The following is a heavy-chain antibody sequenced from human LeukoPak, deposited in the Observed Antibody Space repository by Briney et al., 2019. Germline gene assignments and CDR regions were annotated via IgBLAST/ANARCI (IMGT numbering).Heavy chain of an antibody. J-gene: IGHJ6*03. CDR3: ARGYPRLRFEETHYYYYYMDV. Sequence: ASVKVSCKASGYTFTSYDINWVRQATGQGLEWMGWMNPNSGNTGYAQKFQGRVTMTRNTSISTAYMELSSLRSEDTAVYYCARGYPRLRFEETHYYYYYMDVWGKGTTVTISS. V-gene: IGHV1-8*01. CDR1: GYTFTSYD. D-gene: IGHD5-12*01. CDR2: MNPNSGNT.